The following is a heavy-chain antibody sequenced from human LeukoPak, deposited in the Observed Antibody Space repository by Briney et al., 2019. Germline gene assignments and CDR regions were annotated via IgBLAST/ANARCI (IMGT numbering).Heavy chain of an antibody. J-gene: IGHJ3*02. V-gene: IGHV5-51*01. CDR2: IYPGHSDT. CDR1: GYSFSSYW. Sequence: GESLKISCKGSGYSFSSYWIGWVRQMPGKGLEWMGIIYPGHSDTKYSPSFQGQVTMSADRSINTAYLQWSSLKASDTAMYYCAGRSTYYYDSSGYYYSRKNDAFDIWGQGTMVTVSS. CDR3: AGRSTYYYDSSGYYYSRKNDAFDI. D-gene: IGHD3-22*01.